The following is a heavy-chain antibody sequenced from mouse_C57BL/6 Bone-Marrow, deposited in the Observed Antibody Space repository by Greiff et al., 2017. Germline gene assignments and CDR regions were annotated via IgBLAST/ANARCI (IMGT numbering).Heavy chain of an antibody. Sequence: QVHVKQPGAELVKPGASVKMSCKASGYTFTSYWITWVKQRPGQGLEWIGDIYPGSGSTNYNEKFKSKATLTVDTSSSTAYMQLSSLTSEDSAVYYCARKGFYYYGSSPYYFDYWGQGTTLTVSS. J-gene: IGHJ2*01. CDR2: IYPGSGST. V-gene: IGHV1-55*01. CDR3: ARKGFYYYGSSPYYFDY. D-gene: IGHD1-1*01. CDR1: GYTFTSYW.